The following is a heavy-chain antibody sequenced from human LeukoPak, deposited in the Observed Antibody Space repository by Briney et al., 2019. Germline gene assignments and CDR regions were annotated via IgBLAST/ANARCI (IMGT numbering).Heavy chain of an antibody. J-gene: IGHJ4*02. D-gene: IGHD2-8*01. Sequence: ASVKVSCKASGGTFSSYAISWVRQAPGQGLEWMGGIIPIFGTANYAQKFQGRVTITADKSTSTAYMELSSLRSEDTAVYYCAGSLGYCTSSVCYLKYWGQGTLVTVSS. CDR1: GGTFSSYA. CDR3: AGSLGYCTSSVCYLKY. V-gene: IGHV1-69*06. CDR2: IIPIFGTA.